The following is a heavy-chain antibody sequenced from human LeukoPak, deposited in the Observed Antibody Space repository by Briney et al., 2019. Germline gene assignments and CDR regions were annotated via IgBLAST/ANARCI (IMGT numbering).Heavy chain of an antibody. D-gene: IGHD6-6*01. Sequence: PSETLSLTCTVSGDSISSSYWSWIRQPPGKGLEWIGYIYYSGSTNYNPSLKSRVTISVDTSKNQFSLKLSSVTAADTAVYYCARVDPDSSSTLEVFDYWGQEPWSPSPQ. J-gene: IGHJ4*01. CDR3: ARVDPDSSSTLEVFDY. CDR2: IYYSGST. CDR1: GDSISSSY. V-gene: IGHV4-59*01.